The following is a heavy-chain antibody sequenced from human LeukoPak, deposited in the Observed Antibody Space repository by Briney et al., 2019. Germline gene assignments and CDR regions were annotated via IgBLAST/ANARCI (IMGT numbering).Heavy chain of an antibody. D-gene: IGHD6-13*01. CDR1: GGSISSGGYS. Sequence: PSQTLSLTCAVSGGSISSGGYSWSWIRQPPGKGLEWIGYIYHSGSTYYNPSLKSRVTISVDRSKNQFSLKLSSVTAADTAVYYWARGGRSWLTNPFDYWGQGTLGNVS. CDR3: ARGGRSWLTNPFDY. J-gene: IGHJ4*02. CDR2: IYHSGST. V-gene: IGHV4-30-2*01.